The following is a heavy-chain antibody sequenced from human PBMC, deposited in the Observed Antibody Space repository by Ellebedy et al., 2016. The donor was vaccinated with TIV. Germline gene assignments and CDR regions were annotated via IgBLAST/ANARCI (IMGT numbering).Heavy chain of an antibody. CDR3: ARDGDGFGELNY. D-gene: IGHD3-10*01. CDR1: GGSVSSGSYY. J-gene: IGHJ4*02. CDR2: IYYSGST. V-gene: IGHV4-61*01. Sequence: MPSETLSLTCTVSGGSVSSGSYYWSWIRQPPGKGLEWIGYIYYSGSTNYNPSLKSRVTISVDTSKNQFSLKLSSVTAADTAVYYCARDGDGFGELNYWGQGTLVTVSS.